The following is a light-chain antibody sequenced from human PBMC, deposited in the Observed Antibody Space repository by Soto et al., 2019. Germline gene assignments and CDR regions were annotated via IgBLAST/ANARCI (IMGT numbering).Light chain of an antibody. CDR1: QSVLYSSNNKNY. CDR2: WAS. J-gene: IGKJ1*01. Sequence: DIVMTQSPDSLAVSLGERATINCKSSQSVLYSSNNKNYLAWYQQKPGQSPKLLIYWASTRESGVPDRFSGCVSGTEFTLTISSLQAEDVAVYYCQQYYSTPSWTFGQGTKVEIK. CDR3: QQYYSTPSWT. V-gene: IGKV4-1*01.